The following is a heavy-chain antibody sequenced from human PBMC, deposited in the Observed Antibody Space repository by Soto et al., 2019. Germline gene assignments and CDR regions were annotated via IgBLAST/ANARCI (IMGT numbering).Heavy chain of an antibody. V-gene: IGHV3-23*01. CDR2: ISGSGGST. Sequence: EVQLLESGGGLVQPGGSLRLSCAASGFTFSSYAMSWVRQAPGKGLEWVSAISGSGGSTYYADSVKGRFTISRDNSKNTLYLQMNSLRAEDTAVYYCAKGGRGYSYGHRLVDALDIWGQGTMVTVSS. CDR3: AKGGRGYSYGHRLVDALDI. CDR1: GFTFSSYA. J-gene: IGHJ3*02. D-gene: IGHD5-18*01.